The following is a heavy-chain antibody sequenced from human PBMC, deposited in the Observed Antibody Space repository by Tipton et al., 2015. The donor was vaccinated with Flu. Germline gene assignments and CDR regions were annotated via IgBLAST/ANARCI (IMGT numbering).Heavy chain of an antibody. J-gene: IGHJ4*02. Sequence: SLRLSCAASGFTFDDYAMHWVRQAPGKGLEWVSGISWNSGSIGYADSVKGRFTISRDNAKNSLYLQMNSLRAEDTALYYCAKVIWSSYVGGPDYWGQGTLVTVSS. CDR2: ISWNSGSI. CDR3: AKVIWSSYVGGPDY. CDR1: GFTFDDYA. D-gene: IGHD3-3*01. V-gene: IGHV3-9*01.